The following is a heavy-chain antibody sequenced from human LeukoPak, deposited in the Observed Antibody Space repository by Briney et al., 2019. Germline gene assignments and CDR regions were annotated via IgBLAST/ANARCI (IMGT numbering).Heavy chain of an antibody. CDR3: ASSQLWLLYGY. V-gene: IGHV3-33*01. D-gene: IGHD5-18*01. CDR1: GFTFSSYG. Sequence: GGSLRLSCAASGFTFSSYGMHWVRQAPGKGLEWVAVIWYDGSNKYYADSVKGRFTISRDNSKSTLYLQMNSLRAEDTAVYYCASSQLWLLYGYWGQGTLVTVSS. CDR2: IWYDGSNK. J-gene: IGHJ4*02.